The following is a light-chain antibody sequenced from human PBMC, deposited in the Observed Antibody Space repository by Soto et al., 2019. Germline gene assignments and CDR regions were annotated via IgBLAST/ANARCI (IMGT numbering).Light chain of an antibody. J-gene: IGKJ4*01. CDR1: QSLVHGDGDTY. Sequence: DIVLTQTPLSSPVTLGQPASISCRSSQSLVHGDGDTYLSWLQQRPGQPPRLLIYEISNRFSGVPDRFSGSGAGTDFTLKISSVQPEDVGLYYCMQETEFPVTIGGGTKVEIK. CDR3: MQETEFPVT. V-gene: IGKV2-24*01. CDR2: EIS.